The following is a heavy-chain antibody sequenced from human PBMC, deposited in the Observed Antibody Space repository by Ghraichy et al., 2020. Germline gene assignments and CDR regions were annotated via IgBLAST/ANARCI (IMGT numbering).Heavy chain of an antibody. Sequence: GGSLRLSCAASGFTFSSYAMSWVRQAPGKGLEWVSVISGSGGTTYYADSVKGRFTISRDNSKNTLYLQMNSLRVEDTAVYYCAKQESSGYYYGDDACDIWGQGTMVTVSS. J-gene: IGHJ3*02. CDR1: GFTFSSYA. V-gene: IGHV3-23*01. D-gene: IGHD3-22*01. CDR3: AKQESSGYYYGDDACDI. CDR2: ISGSGGTT.